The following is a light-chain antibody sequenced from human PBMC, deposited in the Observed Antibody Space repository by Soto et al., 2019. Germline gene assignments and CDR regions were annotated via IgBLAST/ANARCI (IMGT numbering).Light chain of an antibody. V-gene: IGLV2-14*03. CDR3: CSYTTSTTYV. J-gene: IGLJ1*01. CDR1: SSDVGAYNH. CDR2: DVS. Sequence: QSVLTQPASVSRSPGQSITISCTGTSSDVGAYNHVSWYQHHPGKAPKLMIYDVSSRPSGVSNRFSGSKSGNTASLTISGLQAEDETDYYCCSYTTSTTYVFGTGTKVTVL.